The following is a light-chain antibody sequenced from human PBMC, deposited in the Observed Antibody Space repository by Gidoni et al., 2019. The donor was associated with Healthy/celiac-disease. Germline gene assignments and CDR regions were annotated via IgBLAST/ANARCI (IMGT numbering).Light chain of an antibody. Sequence: DIQMTQPPSSLSASVGDRVTITCRASQSISSYLNWYQQKPGKAPKLLIYAASSLQSGVPSRFSGSGSGTDFTLTISSLKPEDFATYYCQQSYSNLITFGQGTRLEIK. V-gene: IGKV1-39*01. CDR1: QSISSY. CDR2: AAS. J-gene: IGKJ5*01. CDR3: QQSYSNLIT.